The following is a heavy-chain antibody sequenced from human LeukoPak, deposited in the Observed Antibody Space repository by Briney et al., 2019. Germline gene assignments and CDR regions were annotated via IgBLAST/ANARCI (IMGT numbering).Heavy chain of an antibody. CDR3: ARGRGYYYYYMDV. V-gene: IGHV4-34*01. Sequence: SETLSLTCAVYGGSFSGYYWSWIRQPPGKGLEWSGEINHSGSPNYNPSLKSRVTISVDTSKNQFSLKLSSVTAADTAVYYCARGRGYYYYYMDVWGKGTTVTVSS. D-gene: IGHD3-10*01. J-gene: IGHJ6*03. CDR1: GGSFSGYY. CDR2: INHSGSP.